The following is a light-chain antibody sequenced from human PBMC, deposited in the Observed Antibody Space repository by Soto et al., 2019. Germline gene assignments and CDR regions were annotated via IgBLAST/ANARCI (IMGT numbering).Light chain of an antibody. V-gene: IGKV3-15*01. J-gene: IGKJ1*01. CDR3: QQYSNWPPWT. Sequence: EIVMTQSPATLSVSPGDRATLSCRASQSVSSNLAWYQQKPGQAPSLLIYGASTKSTGIPARFSGSGSGTDFTLTISSLQSEDFAVYYCQQYSNWPPWTFGQGTKVEIK. CDR2: GAS. CDR1: QSVSSN.